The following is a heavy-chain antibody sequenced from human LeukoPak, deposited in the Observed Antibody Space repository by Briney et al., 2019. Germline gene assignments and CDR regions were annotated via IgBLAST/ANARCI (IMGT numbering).Heavy chain of an antibody. CDR1: GYTFTGYY. J-gene: IGHJ5*02. CDR3: ARVLALYGSGSNWFDP. D-gene: IGHD3-10*01. CDR2: ISVYNGNT. Sequence: ATSVKVSCKASGYTFTGYYMHWVRQAPGQGLEWMGWISVYNGNTNYAQKLQGRVTMTTDTSTSTAYMELRSLRSDDTAVYYCARVLALYGSGSNWFDPWGQGTLVTVSS. V-gene: IGHV1-18*04.